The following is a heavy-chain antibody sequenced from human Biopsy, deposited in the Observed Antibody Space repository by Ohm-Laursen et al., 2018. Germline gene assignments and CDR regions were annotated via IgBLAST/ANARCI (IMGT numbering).Heavy chain of an antibody. Sequence: SDTLSLTCTISGDSVSSNSAAWNWIRQSPSRGLEWLGRTYYRSKWYNDYAVFVKSRITINPDTSKNQFSLQLNSVTPEDTAVYYCARETPTGIPFNWFDPWGQGTLVTVSS. V-gene: IGHV6-1*01. CDR1: GDSVSSNSAA. D-gene: IGHD1-1*01. CDR2: TYYRSKWYN. J-gene: IGHJ5*02. CDR3: ARETPTGIPFNWFDP.